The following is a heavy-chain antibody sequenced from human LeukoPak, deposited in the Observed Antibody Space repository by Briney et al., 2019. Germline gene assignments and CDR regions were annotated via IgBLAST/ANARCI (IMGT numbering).Heavy chain of an antibody. CDR1: GFTFSGYS. D-gene: IGHD1-7*01. CDR2: ISGSGGST. Sequence: PGGSLTLSCAASGFTFSGYSMSWVRQAPGKGLEWVSAISGSGGSTNYADSVKGRFTISKDNYKNMLYLQMTSLRAEETAEYSCAKEQRGWNSGVFDYWGQGTQVTVSS. J-gene: IGHJ4*02. CDR3: AKEQRGWNSGVFDY. V-gene: IGHV3-23*01.